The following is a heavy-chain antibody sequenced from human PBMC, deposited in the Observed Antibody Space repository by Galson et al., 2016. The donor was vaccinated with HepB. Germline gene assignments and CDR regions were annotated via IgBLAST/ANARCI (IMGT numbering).Heavy chain of an antibody. CDR1: GASISSYY. D-gene: IGHD6-19*01. V-gene: IGHV4-59*01. Sequence: ATLSLTCTVCGASISSYYWSWRRQPPGKGLEWIGYIYYSGSTDYNPSLKSRVTISIDTSKNQFSLKLSSVTAADTAVYFCASFHSHPVYASGWSGGYWGKGTLVTVSS. J-gene: IGHJ4*02. CDR2: IYYSGST. CDR3: ASFHSHPVYASGWSGGY.